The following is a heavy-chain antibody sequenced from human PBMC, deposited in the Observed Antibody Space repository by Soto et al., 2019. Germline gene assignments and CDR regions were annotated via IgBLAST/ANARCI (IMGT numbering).Heavy chain of an antibody. V-gene: IGHV3-49*04. Sequence: GGSLRLSCTASGFTFGDYAMSWVRQAPGKGLEWVGFIRSKAYGGTTEYAATVKGKFTISRDDSKSIAYLQMNSLNTDYSAVDYCSRVGELLYEGWFYPWGQGTLVTVSS. J-gene: IGHJ5*02. CDR1: GFTFGDYA. CDR2: IRSKAYGGTT. D-gene: IGHD2-2*02. CDR3: SRVGELLYEGWFYP.